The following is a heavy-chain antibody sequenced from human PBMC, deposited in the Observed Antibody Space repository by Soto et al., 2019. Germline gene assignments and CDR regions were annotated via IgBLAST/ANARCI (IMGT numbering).Heavy chain of an antibody. CDR2: IYPGDSDT. CDR1: GYSFTSYW. D-gene: IGHD2-8*02. Sequence: PGESLKISCKGSGYSFTSYWIGWVRQMPGKGLEWMGIIYPGDSDTRYSPSFQGQVTISADKSISTAYLQMNSLRAGDTGVYYCASQSGTGTSDYWGQGTLVTVSS. J-gene: IGHJ4*02. V-gene: IGHV5-51*01. CDR3: ASQSGTGTSDY.